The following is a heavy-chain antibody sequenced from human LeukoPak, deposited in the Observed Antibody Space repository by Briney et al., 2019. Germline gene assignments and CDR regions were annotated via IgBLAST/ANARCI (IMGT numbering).Heavy chain of an antibody. J-gene: IGHJ4*02. D-gene: IGHD6-13*01. CDR3: ARDQDSAAGFDY. V-gene: IGHV3-33*01. CDR1: GFTFSTYG. Sequence: GRSLRLSCAASGFTFSTYGMHWVRQAPGKGLEWVAVIWYDGSNKYYADSVKGRFTISRDNSKNTLYLQTNSLRDEDTAVYYCARDQDSAAGFDYWGQGALITVFS. CDR2: IWYDGSNK.